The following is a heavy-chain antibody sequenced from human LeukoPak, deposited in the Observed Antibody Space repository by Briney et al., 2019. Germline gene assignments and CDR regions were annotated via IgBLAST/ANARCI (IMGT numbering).Heavy chain of an antibody. Sequence: GASVKVSCKASGYTFTSYYMHWVRQAPGQGLEWMGTINPSGGSTSYAQKFQGRVTMTRDTSTSTVYMELSSLRSEDTAVYYCARGPLVGSVITPIDYWGQGTLVTVSS. V-gene: IGHV1-46*01. CDR2: INPSGGST. J-gene: IGHJ4*02. CDR1: GYTFTSYY. CDR3: ARGPLVGSVITPIDY. D-gene: IGHD3-22*01.